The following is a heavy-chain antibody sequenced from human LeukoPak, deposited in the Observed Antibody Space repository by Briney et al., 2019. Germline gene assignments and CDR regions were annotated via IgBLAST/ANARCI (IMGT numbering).Heavy chain of an antibody. V-gene: IGHV3-30*04. Sequence: GGSLRLSCAGSGFTFRHYVMHWVRQAPGKGLEWVAVISYDETHKFYADSVKDRFTISRDNSNATLLLQMNSLRSEDAAVYYCVRARVRARSGAFDVWGQGTLVTVSS. J-gene: IGHJ3*01. CDR2: ISYDETHK. D-gene: IGHD3-10*01. CDR3: VRARVRARSGAFDV. CDR1: GFTFRHYV.